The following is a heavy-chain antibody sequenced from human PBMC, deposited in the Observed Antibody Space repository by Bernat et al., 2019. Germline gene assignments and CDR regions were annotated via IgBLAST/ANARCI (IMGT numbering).Heavy chain of an antibody. CDR1: GFTFSDYY. Sequence: QVQLVESGGGLVKPGGSLRLSCAASGFTFSDYYMRWIRQAPGKGLEWVAYITNDGSYTNYADSVKGRFTISRDNAKNSLYLQMNSLIAEDTTVYYFATDEGCNYDMFTSFDYWGQGTLVTVSS. J-gene: IGHJ4*02. V-gene: IGHV3-11*05. CDR3: ATDEGCNYDMFTSFDY. CDR2: ITNDGSYT. D-gene: IGHD3-9*01.